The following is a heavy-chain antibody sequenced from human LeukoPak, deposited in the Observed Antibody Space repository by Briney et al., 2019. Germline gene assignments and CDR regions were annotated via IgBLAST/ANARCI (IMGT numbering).Heavy chain of an antibody. CDR1: GFTFSIYV. D-gene: IGHD6-13*01. V-gene: IGHV3-23*01. J-gene: IGHJ4*02. Sequence: PGGSLRLSCAASGFTFSIYVMTWVRQVPGKGLEWVSGISGSSTSTWYADSVKGRFTISRDNSKNTLYLQMNSLRAEDTAVYYCAKDRDSSSGSSYLDFWGQGTLVTVSS. CDR3: AKDRDSSSGSSYLDF. CDR2: ISGSSTST.